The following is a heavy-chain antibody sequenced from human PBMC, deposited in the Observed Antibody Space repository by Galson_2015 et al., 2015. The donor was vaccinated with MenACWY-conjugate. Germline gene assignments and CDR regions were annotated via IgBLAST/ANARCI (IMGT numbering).Heavy chain of an antibody. V-gene: IGHV3-49*03. CDR2: IQGKNYSANT. D-gene: IGHD2-2*01. CDR1: GFAFGDNL. CDR3: TRADHRYCSRANCPFDH. J-gene: IGHJ4*02. Sequence: SMRLSCAPSGFAFGDNLMGWCRRAPGKGLAWGGYIQGKNYSANTQYAASVKDRFTISRDDSRSIAYLQMNSLKPEDTAVYYCTRADHRYCSRANCPFDHWGQGTLVTVSS.